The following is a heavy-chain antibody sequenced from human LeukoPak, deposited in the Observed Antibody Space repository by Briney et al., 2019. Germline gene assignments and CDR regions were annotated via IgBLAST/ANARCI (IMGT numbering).Heavy chain of an antibody. V-gene: IGHV3-23*01. Sequence: PGGSLRLSCAASGFIFRTYAMSWVRQAPGKGLEWVSALSGSGDKTFYADSVKGRFTISRDNSRNTLYLQMNSLRAEDTAVYYCARGRPHGNDYWGQGTLVTVSS. J-gene: IGHJ4*02. CDR3: ARGRPHGNDY. CDR2: LSGSGDKT. D-gene: IGHD4-23*01. CDR1: GFIFRTYA.